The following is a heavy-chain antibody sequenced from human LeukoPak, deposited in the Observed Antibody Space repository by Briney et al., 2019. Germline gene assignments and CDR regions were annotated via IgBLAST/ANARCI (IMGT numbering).Heavy chain of an antibody. J-gene: IGHJ4*02. D-gene: IGHD6-19*01. CDR3: ARRGYRSGWYEDY. CDR2: INWNGGST. V-gene: IGHV3-20*04. Sequence: GGXLRLSCAASGFSFDDYGMSWVRQAPGKGLEGVSGINWNGGSTDYADSVKGRFTISRDNAKNSLYLQMNSLRAEDTALYYCARRGYRSGWYEDYWGQGTLVTVSS. CDR1: GFSFDDYG.